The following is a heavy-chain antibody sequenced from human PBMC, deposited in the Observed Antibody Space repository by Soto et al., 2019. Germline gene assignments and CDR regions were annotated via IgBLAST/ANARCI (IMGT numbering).Heavy chain of an antibody. CDR2: IYYSGST. CDR3: ASVSYFNAFDY. J-gene: IGHJ4*02. CDR1: GGSISSNNYY. Sequence: SETLSLTCTVSGGSISSNNYYWGWIRQPPGKGLEWIGSIYYSGSTYYNPSLKSRLTISLDTPKNQFSLKLNSVTAADTAVYYCASVSYFNAFDYWGQGTLVTSPQ. V-gene: IGHV4-39*01. D-gene: IGHD3-9*01.